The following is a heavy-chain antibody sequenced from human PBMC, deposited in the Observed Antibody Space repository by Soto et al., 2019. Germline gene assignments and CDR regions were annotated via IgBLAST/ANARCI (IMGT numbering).Heavy chain of an antibody. J-gene: IGHJ5*02. CDR3: ARQVPAAIRLGWFDP. CDR1: GGSISRSTYY. D-gene: IGHD2-2*02. Sequence: SETLSLTCTVSGGSISRSTYYWGWIRQPPGKGLEWIGSIYYSGSTYYRPSLKSRVTISVDTSKNQFSLKLSSVTAADTAVYYCARQVPAAIRLGWFDPWGQGTLVTVS. CDR2: IYYSGST. V-gene: IGHV4-39*01.